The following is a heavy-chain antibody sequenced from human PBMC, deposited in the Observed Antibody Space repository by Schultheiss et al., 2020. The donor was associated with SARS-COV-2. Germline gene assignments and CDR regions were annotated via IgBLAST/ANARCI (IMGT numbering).Heavy chain of an antibody. Sequence: SQTLSLTCTVSGGSISSYYWSWIRQPPGKGLEWIGYIYYSGSTYYNPSLKSRVTISLDTSKNQFSLKLSSVTAADTAVYYCARDFGIAAAGTDYYYGMDVWGQGTTVTVSS. D-gene: IGHD6-13*01. CDR2: IYYSGST. CDR1: GGSISSYY. V-gene: IGHV4-59*12. J-gene: IGHJ6*02. CDR3: ARDFGIAAAGTDYYYGMDV.